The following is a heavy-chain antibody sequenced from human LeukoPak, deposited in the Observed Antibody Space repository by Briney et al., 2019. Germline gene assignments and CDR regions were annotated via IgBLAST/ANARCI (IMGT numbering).Heavy chain of an antibody. Sequence: SETLSLTCAVYGGSFNGYYWSWIRQPPGKGLEWIGEINHSGSTNYNPSLKSRVTISVDTSKNQFSLKLSSVTAADTAVYYCAEGALRYYDFWSGYYQGYYFDYWGQGTLVTVSS. CDR1: GGSFNGYY. CDR3: AEGALRYYDFWSGYYQGYYFDY. J-gene: IGHJ4*02. CDR2: INHSGST. V-gene: IGHV4-34*01. D-gene: IGHD3-3*01.